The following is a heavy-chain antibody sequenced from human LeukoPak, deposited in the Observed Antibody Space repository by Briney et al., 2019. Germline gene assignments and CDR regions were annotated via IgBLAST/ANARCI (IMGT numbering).Heavy chain of an antibody. D-gene: IGHD6-19*01. CDR1: GGSISSGGYY. Sequence: PSETLSLTCTVSGGSISSGGYYWSWIRQHPGKGLECIGYIYYSGSTYYNPSLKSRVTISVDTSKNQFSLKLSSVTAADTAVYYCARVPSYALYSSGWYTWYFDLWGRGTLVTVSS. J-gene: IGHJ2*01. CDR2: IYYSGST. CDR3: ARVPSYALYSSGWYTWYFDL. V-gene: IGHV4-31*03.